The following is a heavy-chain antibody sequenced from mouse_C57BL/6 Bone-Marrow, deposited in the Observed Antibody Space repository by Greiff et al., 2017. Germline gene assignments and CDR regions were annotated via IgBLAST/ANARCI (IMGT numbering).Heavy chain of an antibody. Sequence: QVQLQQPGAELVKPGASVKLSCKASGYTFTSYWMHWVKQRPGQGLEWIGMIHPNSGSTNYNEKFKSKATLTVDKSSSTAYMQLSSLTSEDSAVYYCARWITTVVATRYYCDYWGQGTTRTVSS. J-gene: IGHJ2*01. D-gene: IGHD1-1*01. CDR2: IHPNSGST. CDR3: ARWITTVVATRYYCDY. CDR1: GYTFTSYW. V-gene: IGHV1-64*01.